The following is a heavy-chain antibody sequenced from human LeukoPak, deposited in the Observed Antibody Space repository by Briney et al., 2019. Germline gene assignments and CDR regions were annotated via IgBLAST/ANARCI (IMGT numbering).Heavy chain of an antibody. D-gene: IGHD6-19*01. CDR1: GGSISSSSYY. CDR2: IYYSGST. V-gene: IGHV4-39*07. Sequence: SETLSLTCTVSGGSISSSSYYWGWIRQPPGKGLEWIGSIYYSGSTYYNPSLKSRVTISVDTSKNQFSLKLSSVTAADTAVYYCARDHKQWLSNWFDPWGQGTLVTASS. CDR3: ARDHKQWLSNWFDP. J-gene: IGHJ5*02.